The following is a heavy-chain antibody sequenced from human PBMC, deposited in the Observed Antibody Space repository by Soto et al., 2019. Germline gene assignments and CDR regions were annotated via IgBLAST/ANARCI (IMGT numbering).Heavy chain of an antibody. Sequence: GGSLRLSCAASGFTFSSYWMSWVRQAPGKGLEWVANIKQDGSEKYYVDSVKGRFTISRDNAKNSLYLQMNRLRAEDTAVYYCARLGITGTTWFDYWGQGTLVTVSS. V-gene: IGHV3-7*01. CDR1: GFTFSSYW. CDR3: ARLGITGTTWFDY. J-gene: IGHJ4*02. D-gene: IGHD1-7*01. CDR2: IKQDGSEK.